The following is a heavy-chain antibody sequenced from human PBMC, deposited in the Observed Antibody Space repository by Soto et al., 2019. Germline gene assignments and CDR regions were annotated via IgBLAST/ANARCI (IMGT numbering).Heavy chain of an antibody. V-gene: IGHV4-34*02. CDR2: INHSGST. CDR3: ARAASFSSGYYTKDYYGMDV. J-gene: IGHJ6*02. Sequence: QVQLQQWGAGLLKPSETLSLTCAVYGGSFSDYYWSWIRQPPGKGLEWIGEINHSGSTNYNPSLKSRVITLVDTSQKQCSLKLSSVTAADTAVYYCARAASFSSGYYTKDYYGMDVWGQGTTVTVSS. D-gene: IGHD3-22*01. CDR1: GGSFSDYY.